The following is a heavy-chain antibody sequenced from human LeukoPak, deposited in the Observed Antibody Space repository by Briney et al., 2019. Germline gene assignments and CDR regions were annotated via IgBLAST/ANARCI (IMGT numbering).Heavy chain of an antibody. D-gene: IGHD3-9*01. J-gene: IGHJ4*02. Sequence: HPGGSLRLSCAASGFPFSIYWMSWVRQAPGKGLEWVANIDQDGREKYFVDSVRGRFSIFRDNDKNTLYLQMNSLRVEDTAIYYCARGRYLDWLPYFFDYWGRGTLVTVSS. CDR1: GFPFSIYW. CDR3: ARGRYLDWLPYFFDY. CDR2: IDQDGREK. V-gene: IGHV3-7*01.